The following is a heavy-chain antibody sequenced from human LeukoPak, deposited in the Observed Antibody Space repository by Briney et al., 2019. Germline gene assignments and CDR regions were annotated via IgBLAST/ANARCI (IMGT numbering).Heavy chain of an antibody. CDR1: GASIRSGDYY. D-gene: IGHD4-17*01. Sequence: SQTLSLTCTVSGASIRSGDYYWSWIRQPPGKGLEWIGYIYDSGSTYYNPSLKSRITISVVTSENRFSLKLSSVTATDTAVYYCARDPVGDYGMSSGLLDYWGQGTLVTVSS. CDR2: IYDSGST. V-gene: IGHV4-30-4*01. CDR3: ARDPVGDYGMSSGLLDY. J-gene: IGHJ4*02.